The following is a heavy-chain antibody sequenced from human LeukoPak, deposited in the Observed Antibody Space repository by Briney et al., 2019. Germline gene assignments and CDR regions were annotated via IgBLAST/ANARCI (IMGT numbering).Heavy chain of an antibody. CDR1: GFTFSTYW. CDR2: INEDGSVT. D-gene: IGHD1-1*01. V-gene: IGHV3-7*04. J-gene: IGHJ4*02. CDR3: ARDSPGYLAYDS. Sequence: PGGSLRLSCAASGFTFSTYWMTWVRQAPGKGPEWVANINEDGSVTYYVDSVKGRFTISRDNAKKSLYLQMNSLRAEDTAVYYCARDSPGYLAYDSWGQGTLVTVSS.